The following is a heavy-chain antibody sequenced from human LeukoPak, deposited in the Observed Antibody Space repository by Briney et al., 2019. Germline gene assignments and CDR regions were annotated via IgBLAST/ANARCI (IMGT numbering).Heavy chain of an antibody. CDR1: GGSFSGYY. J-gene: IGHJ4*02. D-gene: IGHD3-22*01. CDR2: INHSGST. V-gene: IGHV4-34*01. Sequence: SETLSLTCAVYGGSFSGYYWSWIRQPPGKGLEWIGEINHSGSTNYNPSLKSRVTISVDTSKNQFSLKLSSVTAADTAVYYCARGKYYYDSSGYLPLDYWGQGTLVTVSS. CDR3: ARGKYYYDSSGYLPLDY.